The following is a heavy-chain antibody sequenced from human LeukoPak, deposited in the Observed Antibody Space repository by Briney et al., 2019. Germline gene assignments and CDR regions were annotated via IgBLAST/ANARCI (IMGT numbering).Heavy chain of an antibody. CDR3: AVGGLWFGEFPRYYYYYGMDV. Sequence: SETLSLTCTVSGGSISSSSYSWTWIRQPPGKGLEWIGYIYYSGSTYYNPSLKSRVTISVDTSKNQFSLKLSSVTAADTAVYYGAVGGLWFGEFPRYYYYYGMDVWGQGTTVTVSS. V-gene: IGHV4-30-4*08. D-gene: IGHD3-10*01. CDR1: GGSISSSSYS. CDR2: IYYSGST. J-gene: IGHJ6*02.